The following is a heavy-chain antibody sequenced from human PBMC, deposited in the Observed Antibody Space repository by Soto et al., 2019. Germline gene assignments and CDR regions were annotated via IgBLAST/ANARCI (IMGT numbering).Heavy chain of an antibody. V-gene: IGHV2-5*02. CDR2: IYWDGDK. CDR3: AHSRYGGDCLRSYSSHYYNGMDV. D-gene: IGHD2-21*02. CDR1: GFSLNTGGLG. Sequence: QITLKESGPTLVKPTQTLTLTCTFSGFSLNTGGLGVGWIRQPPGKALEWLALIYWDGDKRYSPSLKSRLSITTNTSNNQVVLTMTNMGPVDTATYYCAHSRYGGDCLRSYSSHYYNGMDVWGQGTTVTVSS. J-gene: IGHJ6*02.